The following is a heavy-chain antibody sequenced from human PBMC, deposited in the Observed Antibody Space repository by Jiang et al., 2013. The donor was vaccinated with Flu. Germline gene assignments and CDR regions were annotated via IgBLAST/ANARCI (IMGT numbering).Heavy chain of an antibody. D-gene: IGHD2/OR15-2a*01. CDR2: IDPSDSYT. Sequence: GAEVKKPGESLTISCQGSGYSFATLWITWVRQMPGKGLEWVGRIDPSDSYTNYSPSFQGHVTISTDRSINTAYLQWSSLKASDTAMYFCARLKAPRIHAMDVWGQGTTVTVSS. J-gene: IGHJ6*02. CDR3: ARLKAPRIHAMDV. CDR1: GYSFATLW. V-gene: IGHV5-10-1*01.